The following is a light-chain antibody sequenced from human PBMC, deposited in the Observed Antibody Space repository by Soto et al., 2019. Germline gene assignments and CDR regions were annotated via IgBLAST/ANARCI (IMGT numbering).Light chain of an antibody. J-gene: IGKJ1*01. CDR1: QDIHNY. V-gene: IGKV1-33*01. CDR2: DVS. CDR3: QQYDNLPWT. Sequence: DIQLTQSPSSLSASVGDRVTITCQASQDIHNYLNWYQQKPGKAPKRLISDVSKLETGVPSRISGSGSGTDFTLTISNLQPEDCATYHCQQYDNLPWTFGQGTKVEIK.